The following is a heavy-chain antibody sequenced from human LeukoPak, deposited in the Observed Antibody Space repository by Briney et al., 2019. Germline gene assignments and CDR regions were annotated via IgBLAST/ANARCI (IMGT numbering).Heavy chain of an antibody. CDR2: IYYSGNT. V-gene: IGHV4-39*02. CDR3: ARDRDYDILTGYFTLDY. Sequence: PSETLSLTCTVSGVSISSSNSYWGWIRQPPGKGLEWIGSIYYSGNTYYNASLKSQVSISIDTSKNQFSLRLTSVTAADTAVYYCARDRDYDILTGYFTLDYWGQGTLVTVSS. J-gene: IGHJ4*02. CDR1: GVSISSSNSY. D-gene: IGHD3-9*01.